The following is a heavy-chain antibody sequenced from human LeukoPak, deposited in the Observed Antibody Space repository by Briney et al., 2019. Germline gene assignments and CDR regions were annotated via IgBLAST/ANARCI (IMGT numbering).Heavy chain of an antibody. CDR3: ARSRLVDSWSTYKPRHDAFDI. CDR2: IYPGDSDT. CDR1: GYSFTSYW. J-gene: IGHJ3*02. V-gene: IGHV5-51*01. Sequence: HGESLKISCKGSGYSFTSYWIGWVRQMPGKGLEWMGIIYPGDSDTRYSPSFQGQVTISADKSISTAYLQWSSLKASDTAMYYCARSRLVDSWSTYKPRHDAFDIWGQGTMVTVSS. D-gene: IGHD6-13*01.